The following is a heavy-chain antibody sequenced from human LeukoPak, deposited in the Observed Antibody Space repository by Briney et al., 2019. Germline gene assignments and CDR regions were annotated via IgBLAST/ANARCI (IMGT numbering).Heavy chain of an antibody. CDR3: TRGVGGS. CDR1: GFTFSNYD. CDR2: ISYDESSK. Sequence: GGSLRLSCAAFGFTFSNYDMEWVRQAPGKGLEWVALISYDESSKYYADSVKGRFTISRDNSKNTVSLQMNSLRDEDTVVYYCTRGVGGSWGQGTLVTVSS. V-gene: IGHV3-30*04. J-gene: IGHJ5*02. D-gene: IGHD1-26*01.